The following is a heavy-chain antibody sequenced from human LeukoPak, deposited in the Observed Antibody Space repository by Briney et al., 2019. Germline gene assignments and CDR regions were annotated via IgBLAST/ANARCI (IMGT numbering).Heavy chain of an antibody. Sequence: GGSLRLSCAVSGFSFNNHWMSWVRQAAGKRLEWVANIKQDGSESYYVGSVKGRFTISRDNAKNSLYLQMDSLRGEDTAVYYCATGQGSRWDNWGLGTLVTVSS. D-gene: IGHD6-13*01. CDR1: GFSFNNHW. CDR3: ATGQGSRWDN. J-gene: IGHJ4*02. CDR2: IKQDGSES. V-gene: IGHV3-7*01.